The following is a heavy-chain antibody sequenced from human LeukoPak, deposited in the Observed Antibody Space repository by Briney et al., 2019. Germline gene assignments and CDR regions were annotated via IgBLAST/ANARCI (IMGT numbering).Heavy chain of an antibody. V-gene: IGHV4-34*01. CDR1: GGSFSGYY. CDR3: ARRSSWYTYYFDY. D-gene: IGHD6-13*01. J-gene: IGHJ4*02. Sequence: PSETLSLTCAFYGGSFSGYYWSWIRQPPGKGLEWIGEINHSGSTNYNPSLKSRVTISVDTSKHQFSLKLSSVTAADTAVYYCARRSSWYTYYFDYWGQGTLVTVSS. CDR2: INHSGST.